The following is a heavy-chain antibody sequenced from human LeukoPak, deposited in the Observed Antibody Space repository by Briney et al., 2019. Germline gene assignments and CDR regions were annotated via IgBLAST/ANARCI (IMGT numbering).Heavy chain of an antibody. D-gene: IGHD6-19*01. CDR1: GFTFSNYA. V-gene: IGHV3-30*18. Sequence: PGGSLRLSCVASGFTFSNYAMHWVRQAPGKGLEWVALISYDGYNKYYADSVKGRFTISRDNSKNTVYLQMNSLRADDTAVFYCAKAGSSGSFDSWGQGTHVTVSS. J-gene: IGHJ4*02. CDR2: ISYDGYNK. CDR3: AKAGSSGSFDS.